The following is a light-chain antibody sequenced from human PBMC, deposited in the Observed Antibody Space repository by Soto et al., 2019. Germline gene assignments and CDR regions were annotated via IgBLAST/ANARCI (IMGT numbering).Light chain of an antibody. CDR1: SIDVGSFNR. CDR2: EVT. J-gene: IGLJ1*01. CDR3: SSYTSSSTYV. Sequence: QSALTQPPSVSGSPGQSFTISCSGTSIDVGSFNRVSWYQHPPGTAPKLMIFEVTNRPSGVPDRFSGYKSDNTASLTISGLQAEDEADYYCSSYTSSSTYVFGTGTKVTVL. V-gene: IGLV2-18*02.